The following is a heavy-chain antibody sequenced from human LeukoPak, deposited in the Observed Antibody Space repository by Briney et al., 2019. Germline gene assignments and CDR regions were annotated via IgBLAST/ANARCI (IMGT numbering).Heavy chain of an antibody. CDR1: GGSFSTYY. J-gene: IGHJ4*02. V-gene: IGHV4-34*01. CDR3: ASNPHRAGPLNC. Sequence: WETLSLTCAVYGGSFSTYYWSWIRQPPGRGLEWIEEINHSGTINYNPSLESRVTMSIDTSKNQLSLKLRSVTAADTAEYYRASNPHRAGPLNCSGEGTLVTVSS. D-gene: IGHD5-24*01. CDR2: INHSGTI.